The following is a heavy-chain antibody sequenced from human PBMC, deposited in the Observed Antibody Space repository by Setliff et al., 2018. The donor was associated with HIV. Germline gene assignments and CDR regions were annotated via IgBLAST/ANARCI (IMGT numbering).Heavy chain of an antibody. CDR3: AREVRGWPLSYYYYYGMDV. Sequence: TSETLSLTCTVSGGSISSYYWSWIRQPAGKGLEWIGSIYHSGSTYYNPSLKSRVTISVDTSKNQFSLKLSSVTAADTAVYYCAREVRGWPLSYYYYYGMDVWGQGTTVTVSS. D-gene: IGHD6-19*01. J-gene: IGHJ6*02. CDR1: GGSISSYY. V-gene: IGHV4-4*07. CDR2: IYHSGST.